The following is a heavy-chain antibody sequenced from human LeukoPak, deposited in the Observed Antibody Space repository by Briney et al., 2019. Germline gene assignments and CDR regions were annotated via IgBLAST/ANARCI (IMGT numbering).Heavy chain of an antibody. CDR3: AKTDGWFLRYFDWLLYGCGMDV. J-gene: IGHJ6*02. CDR1: GGTFSSYA. D-gene: IGHD3-9*01. CDR2: IIPIFGTA. V-gene: IGHV1-69*13. Sequence: GASVKVSCKASGGTFSSYAISWVRQAPGQGLEWMGGIIPIFGTANYAQKFQGRVTITADESTSTAYMELSSLRSEDTAVYYCAKTDGWFLRYFDWLLYGCGMDVWGQGTTVTVSS.